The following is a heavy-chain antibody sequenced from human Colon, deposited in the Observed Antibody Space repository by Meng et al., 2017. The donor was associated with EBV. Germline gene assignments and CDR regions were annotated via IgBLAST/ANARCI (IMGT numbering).Heavy chain of an antibody. J-gene: IGHJ5*02. Sequence: QVERVQSGSELKTSGASVKVSCKASGYTFSTYTINWVRQAHGRGLEWMGWISTNTGTPTYTQGFTGRFVFSLDPSVSTAYLQISSLKAEDTSVYYCARGGNFDPWGQGTLVTVSS. V-gene: IGHV7-4-1*02. CDR2: ISTNTGTP. CDR1: GYTFSTYT. CDR3: ARGGNFDP. D-gene: IGHD2/OR15-2a*01.